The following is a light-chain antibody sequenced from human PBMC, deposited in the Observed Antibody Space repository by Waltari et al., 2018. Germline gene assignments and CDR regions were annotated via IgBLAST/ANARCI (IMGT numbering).Light chain of an antibody. CDR3: CSYRGSFV. J-gene: IGLJ1*01. Sequence: QSALTQPRSVSGSPGQSVTISCTGTSSDVGGYNYVSWYQQNPGKAPKLMIYDASKRPSGVPDRFSGSKSGNTASLTISGLQAEDDGDYYCCSYRGSFVFGTGTKVTVL. CDR1: SSDVGGYNY. CDR2: DAS. V-gene: IGLV2-11*01.